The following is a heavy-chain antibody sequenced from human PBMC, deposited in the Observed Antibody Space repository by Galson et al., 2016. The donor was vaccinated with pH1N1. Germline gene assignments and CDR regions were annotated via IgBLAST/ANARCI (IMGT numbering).Heavy chain of an antibody. CDR3: ARDHCSGGSCHSGFDP. CDR2: IYYGGKT. D-gene: IGHD2-15*01. Sequence: TLSLTCTVSGGSMTSGHYYWSWIRQLPDKGLEWIGYIYYGGKTYSNPSLKSRLTISVDTSKNQFSLKLNSVTAADTAVYYCARDHCSGGSCHSGFDPWGQGILVTVSS. CDR1: GGSMTSGHYY. V-gene: IGHV4-31*03. J-gene: IGHJ5*02.